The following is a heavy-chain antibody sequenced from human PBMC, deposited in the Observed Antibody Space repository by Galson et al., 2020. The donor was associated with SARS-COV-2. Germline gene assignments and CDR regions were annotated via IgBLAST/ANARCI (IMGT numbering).Heavy chain of an antibody. V-gene: IGHV3-21*01. CDR3: ARGIMITFGGVIAVNYYGMDV. CDR2: ISSSSSYI. D-gene: IGHD3-16*02. J-gene: IGHJ6*02. Sequence: NSGGSLRISCAASGLTFSSYSMNWVRQAPGKGLEWVSSISSSSSYIYYADSVKGRFTISRDNAKNSLYLQMNSLRAEDTAVYYCARGIMITFGGVIAVNYYGMDVWGQGTTVTVSS. CDR1: GLTFSSYS.